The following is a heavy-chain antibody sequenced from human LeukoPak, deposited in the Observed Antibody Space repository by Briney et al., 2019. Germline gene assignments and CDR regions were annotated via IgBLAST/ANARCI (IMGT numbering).Heavy chain of an antibody. Sequence: GGSLRLSCAASGFTFSIYAMSWVRQAPGKGLEWVSAISGSGGTAYYADSVKGRFTISRDNSKNTLYLQMNSLRAEDTALYYCARVSGLYYFDSWGQGTLVTVSS. D-gene: IGHD4/OR15-4a*01. CDR3: ARVSGLYYFDS. CDR1: GFTFSIYA. J-gene: IGHJ4*02. CDR2: ISGSGGTA. V-gene: IGHV3-23*01.